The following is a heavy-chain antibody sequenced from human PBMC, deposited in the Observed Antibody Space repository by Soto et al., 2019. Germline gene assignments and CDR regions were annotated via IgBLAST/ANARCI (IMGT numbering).Heavy chain of an antibody. Sequence: QVQLVESGGGVVQPGRSLRLSCAASGFTFKNYGMHWVRQGPGKGLEWVAVIWNDGKNKYYADSGQGRFTISRDNSKNTLYLELNSLRVEDTAVYKCARDPGRGEPPFVYWGQGTLVTVSS. CDR1: GFTFKNYG. CDR2: IWNDGKNK. CDR3: ARDPGRGEPPFVY. J-gene: IGHJ4*02. D-gene: IGHD3-10*01. V-gene: IGHV3-33*01.